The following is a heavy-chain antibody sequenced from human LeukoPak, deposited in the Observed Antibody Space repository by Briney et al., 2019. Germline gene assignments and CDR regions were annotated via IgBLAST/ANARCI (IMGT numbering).Heavy chain of an antibody. J-gene: IGHJ3*02. D-gene: IGHD4-17*01. CDR1: GGSISSGGYS. CDR3: ARDYGDYGNGAFDI. Sequence: TPSETLSLTCAVSGGSISSGGYSWSWIRQPPGKGLEWIGYIYHSGSTYYNPSLKSRVTISVDRSKNQFSLKLGSVTAADTAVYYCARDYGDYGNGAFDIWGQGTMVTVSS. CDR2: IYHSGST. V-gene: IGHV4-30-2*01.